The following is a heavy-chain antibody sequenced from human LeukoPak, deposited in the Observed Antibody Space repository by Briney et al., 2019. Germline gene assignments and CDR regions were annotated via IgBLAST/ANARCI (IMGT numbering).Heavy chain of an antibody. J-gene: IGHJ4*02. CDR3: ARGNYYDSSGYYSY. CDR1: GFTFGSYI. CDR2: ISSSSSTI. D-gene: IGHD3-22*01. Sequence: GSLRLSCAASGFTFGSYIMNWVRQTPGKGLEWVSYISSSSSTIYYADSVKGRFTISRDNAKNSLYLQMNSLRAENTAVYYCARGNYYDSSGYYSYWGQGTLVTVSS. V-gene: IGHV3-48*01.